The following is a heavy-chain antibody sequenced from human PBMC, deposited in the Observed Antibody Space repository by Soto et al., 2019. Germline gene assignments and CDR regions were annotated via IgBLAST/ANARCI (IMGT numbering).Heavy chain of an antibody. CDR1: GFTFKNYP. CDR2: ISGSGAER. CDR3: AKGSLIFGEGVYDWFDT. J-gene: IGHJ5*02. Sequence: EVQLLESGGGLGQPGGSLRLSCATSGFTFKNYPLAWVRQSAGKGLQWVASISGSGAERSYADSVKGRFTISRDDSKNTMYLQMRSLRVDDTATYYCAKGSLIFGEGVYDWFDTWGQGTLVVVSS. D-gene: IGHD3-10*01. V-gene: IGHV3-23*01.